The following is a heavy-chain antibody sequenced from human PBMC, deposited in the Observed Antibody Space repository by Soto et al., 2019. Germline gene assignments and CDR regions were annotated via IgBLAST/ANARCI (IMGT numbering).Heavy chain of an antibody. V-gene: IGHV1-69*12. D-gene: IGHD3-3*01. Sequence: QVQLVQSGAEVKKPGSSVKVSCKASGGTFSSYAISWVRQAPGQGLEWMGGIIPIFGTANYAQKFQGRVTITADESTSTAYMELSSLRSEDTAVYYCARGFGVLRFLDKIGGGMDVWGQGTTVTVSS. CDR1: GGTFSSYA. CDR3: ARGFGVLRFLDKIGGGMDV. J-gene: IGHJ6*02. CDR2: IIPIFGTA.